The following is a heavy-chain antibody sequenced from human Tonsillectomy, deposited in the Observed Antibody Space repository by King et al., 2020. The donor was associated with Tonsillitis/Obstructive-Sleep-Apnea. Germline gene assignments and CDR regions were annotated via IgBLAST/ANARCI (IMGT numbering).Heavy chain of an antibody. D-gene: IGHD1-26*01. CDR3: ARETRYSGSNRQSDASDI. V-gene: IGHV3-74*01. Sequence: VQLVESGGGLVQPGGSLRLSCAASGFTLSSYWMHWVRQGPGKGLVWVSRINSDGSSTSYADSVKGRFTISRDNAMNTLYLQMNSLRAEDTAVYYCARETRYSGSNRQSDASDIWGQGTMVTVSS. CDR2: INSDGSST. J-gene: IGHJ3*02. CDR1: GFTLSSYW.